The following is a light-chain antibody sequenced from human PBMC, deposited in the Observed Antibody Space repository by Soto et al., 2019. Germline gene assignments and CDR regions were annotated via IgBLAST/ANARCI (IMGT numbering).Light chain of an antibody. J-gene: IGKJ5*01. CDR1: QSVTTW. CDR3: QQYSSYPIT. CDR2: KAS. Sequence: DIQMTQSPSTLSASVGDGVTITCRASQSVTTWLAWYQQKPGKAPKLMIYKASNLESGLPSRFSGSGSGTECTLTISSLQSDDFATYYCQQYSSYPITFGQGTRLEIK. V-gene: IGKV1-5*03.